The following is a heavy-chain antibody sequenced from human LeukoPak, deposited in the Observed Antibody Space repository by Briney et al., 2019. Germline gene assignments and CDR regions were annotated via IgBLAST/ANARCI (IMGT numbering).Heavy chain of an antibody. D-gene: IGHD5-12*01. Sequence: GGSLRLSCAASGFTFSNYWMHWVRQAPGKGLVWVSRINSDGSSTTYADSVKGRFTISRDNAKNTLYLQMDSLRAEDTAIYYCAKIPSATESFDYWGQGTLVTVSS. CDR3: AKIPSATESFDY. CDR1: GFTFSNYW. V-gene: IGHV3-74*01. CDR2: INSDGSST. J-gene: IGHJ4*02.